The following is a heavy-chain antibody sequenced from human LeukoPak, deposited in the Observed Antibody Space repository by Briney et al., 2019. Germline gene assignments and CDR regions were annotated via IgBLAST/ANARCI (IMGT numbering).Heavy chain of an antibody. CDR1: GFTFSSYA. CDR3: AKGVSGHYDILTGNDY. CDR2: VSGNGGRT. V-gene: IGHV3-23*01. Sequence: GGSLRLSCAASGFTFSSYAMNWVRRVPGKGLEWVSGVSGNGGRTDYADSVKGRFTISRDNSKNSLFLQMNSLRAEDTAIYYCAKGVSGHYDILTGNDYWGQGTLVTVSS. D-gene: IGHD3-9*01. J-gene: IGHJ4*02.